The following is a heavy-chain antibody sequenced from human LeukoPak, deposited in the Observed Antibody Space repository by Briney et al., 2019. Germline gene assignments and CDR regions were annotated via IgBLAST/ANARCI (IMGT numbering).Heavy chain of an antibody. CDR1: GCSFTNYW. CDR2: IYPGDSNT. Sequence: GESLKISCKGSGCSFTNYWIGWVRQMPGKGLEWMGIIYPGDSNTKYSPSFEGQVTISVDKSINTAYLQWSSLKASDTAMYYCARHIASSGWSHFDYWGQGTLVTVSS. CDR3: ARHIASSGWSHFDY. D-gene: IGHD6-19*01. V-gene: IGHV5-51*01. J-gene: IGHJ4*02.